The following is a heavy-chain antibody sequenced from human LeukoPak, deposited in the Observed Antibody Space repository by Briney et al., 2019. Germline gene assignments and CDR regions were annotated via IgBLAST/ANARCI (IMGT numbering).Heavy chain of an antibody. J-gene: IGHJ5*02. V-gene: IGHV1-2*02. CDR3: ARIAVAGSWFDP. CDR2: INPNSGGT. D-gene: IGHD6-19*01. Sequence: ASVKVSCKASGYTFTGYYMHWVRQAPGQGLEWMGWINPNSGGTNYAQKFQGRVTMTRDTSISTAYMELSRLRSDDTAVYYCARIAVAGSWFDPWGQGILVTVSS. CDR1: GYTFTGYY.